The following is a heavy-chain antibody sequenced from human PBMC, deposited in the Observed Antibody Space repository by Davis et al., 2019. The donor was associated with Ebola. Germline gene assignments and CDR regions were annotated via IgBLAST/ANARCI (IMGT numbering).Heavy chain of an antibody. CDR1: GYTFTSYA. CDR2: INTNTGNP. D-gene: IGHD3-10*01. CDR3: ARDLVRGEHYYYYYGMDV. V-gene: IGHV7-4-1*02. Sequence: AASVKVSCKTSGYTFTSYAMNWVRQAPGQGLEWMGWINTNTGNPTYAQGFTGRFVFSLDTSVSTAYLQISSLKAEDTAVYYCARDLVRGEHYYYYYGMDVWGKGTTVTVSS. J-gene: IGHJ6*04.